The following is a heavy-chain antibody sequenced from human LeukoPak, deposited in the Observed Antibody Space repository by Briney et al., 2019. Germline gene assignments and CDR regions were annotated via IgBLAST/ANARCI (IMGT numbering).Heavy chain of an antibody. CDR2: IYYSGST. V-gene: IGHV4-61*01. CDR3: ARAQRGYCSSTSCYYAWFDP. Sequence: SQTLSLTCTVSGGSISSGSYYWSWIRQPPGKGLEWIGYIYYSGSTNYNPSLKSRVTISVDTSKNQFSLKLSSVTAADTAVYYCARAQRGYCSSTSCYYAWFDPWGQGTLVTVSS. J-gene: IGHJ5*02. D-gene: IGHD2-2*01. CDR1: GGSISSGSYY.